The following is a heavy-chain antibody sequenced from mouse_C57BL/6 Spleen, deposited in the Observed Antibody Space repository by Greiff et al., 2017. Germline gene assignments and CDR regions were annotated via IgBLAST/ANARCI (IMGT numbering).Heavy chain of an antibody. CDR3: ARGYYYGSSYVDYAMDY. D-gene: IGHD1-1*01. J-gene: IGHJ4*01. CDR2: IDPSDSYT. CDR1: GYTFTSYW. V-gene: IGHV1-50*01. Sequence: VQLQQSGAELVKPGASVKLSCKASGYTFTSYWMQWVKQRPGQGLEWIGEIDPSDSYTNYNQKFKGKATLTVDTSSSTAYMQLSSLTSEDSAVYYCARGYYYGSSYVDYAMDYWGQGTSVTVSS.